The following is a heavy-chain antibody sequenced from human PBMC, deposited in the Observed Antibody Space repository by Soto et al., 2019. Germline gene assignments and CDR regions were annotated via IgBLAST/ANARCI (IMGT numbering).Heavy chain of an antibody. CDR1: GGSFKSGSYS. CDR3: ARDFAYFDS. V-gene: IGHV4-61*01. J-gene: IGHJ4*02. CDR2: VYHTGRT. Sequence: SETLSLTCTVSGGSFKSGSYSWSWIRQPPGKGLEWIGYVYHTGRTSYNPSLKSRVSISTDTSKNQFSLNLDSVTAADTAVYFCARDFAYFDSWGQGTLVTVSS. D-gene: IGHD3-3*01.